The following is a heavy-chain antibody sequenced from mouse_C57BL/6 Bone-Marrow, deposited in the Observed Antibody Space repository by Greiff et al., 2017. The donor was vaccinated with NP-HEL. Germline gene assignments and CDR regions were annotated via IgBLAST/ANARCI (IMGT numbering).Heavy chain of an antibody. V-gene: IGHV1-63*01. CDR2: IYPGGGYT. D-gene: IGHD4-1*01. J-gene: IGHJ2*01. CDR3: ARGGTNWPYCDY. Sequence: QVQLQQSGAELVRPGTSVKMSCKASGYTFTNYWIGWAKQRPGHGLEWIGDIYPGGGYTNYNEKFKGKATLTADKSSSTAYMQFSSLTSEDSAIYYCARGGTNWPYCDYWGQGTTLTVSS. CDR1: GYTFTNYW.